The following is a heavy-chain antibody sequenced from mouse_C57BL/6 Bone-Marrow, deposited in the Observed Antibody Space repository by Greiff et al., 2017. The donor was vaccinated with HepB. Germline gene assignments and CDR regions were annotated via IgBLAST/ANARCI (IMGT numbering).Heavy chain of an antibody. Sequence: VKPGASVKISCKASGYTFTDYSMNWVKQSHGKSIEWIGDINPNNGGTSYNQKFKVKDTLTVDKSASTAYMELRSLTSEDSAVYYCAREGIYDGYYDAMDYWGQGTSVTVSS. V-gene: IGHV1-26*01. J-gene: IGHJ4*01. CDR1: GYTFTDYS. CDR2: INPNNGGT. CDR3: AREGIYDGYYDAMDY. D-gene: IGHD2-3*01.